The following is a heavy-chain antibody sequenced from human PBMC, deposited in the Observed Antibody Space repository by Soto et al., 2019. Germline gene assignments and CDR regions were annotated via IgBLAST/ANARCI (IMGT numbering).Heavy chain of an antibody. Sequence: QVQLVQSGDEVTKPGASVRVSCEAFGYTFTNYGINWLRQLPGHGLEWMGWISAYNGDTNFAQNLQGRVTLTTDTSTDTAYMELRSLRFDDTAVYFCARDRLGNVLSYGMDVWGQVTTVTVSS. CDR1: GYTFTNYG. J-gene: IGHJ6*02. D-gene: IGHD1-1*01. V-gene: IGHV1-18*01. CDR3: ARDRLGNVLSYGMDV. CDR2: ISAYNGDT.